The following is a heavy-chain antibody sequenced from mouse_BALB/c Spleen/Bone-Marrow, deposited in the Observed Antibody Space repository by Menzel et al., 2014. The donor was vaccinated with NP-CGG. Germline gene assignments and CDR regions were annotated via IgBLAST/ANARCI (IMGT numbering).Heavy chain of an antibody. CDR3: ARGDWAWFVY. J-gene: IGHJ3*01. Sequence: EVKLVESGGGLVQPGGSLKLSCAASGFDFXRYWMSWVRQAPGKGLEWIGEINPDSSTINYTPSLKDKFIISRDNAKNTLYLQMSKVRSEDTALYYCARGDWAWFVYWGQGTLVTVSA. CDR1: GFDFXRYW. D-gene: IGHD4-1*01. V-gene: IGHV4-1*02. CDR2: INPDSSTI.